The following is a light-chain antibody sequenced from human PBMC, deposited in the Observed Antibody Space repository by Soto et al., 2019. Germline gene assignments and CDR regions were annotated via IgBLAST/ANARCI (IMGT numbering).Light chain of an antibody. Sequence: EVVMTQSPATLSVSPGERATLPCRASQSVSSNLAWYQQKPGQAPRLLISSASIRATGIPARFSGSGSGTEFILTISSLQSEDFVIYSCQQSAEWPFTFGQGTKLEIK. CDR2: SAS. CDR1: QSVSSN. V-gene: IGKV3D-15*01. J-gene: IGKJ2*01. CDR3: QQSAEWPFT.